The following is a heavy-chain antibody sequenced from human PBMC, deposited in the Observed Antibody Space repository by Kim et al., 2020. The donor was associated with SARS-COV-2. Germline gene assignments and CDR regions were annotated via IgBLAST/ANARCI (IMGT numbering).Heavy chain of an antibody. Sequence: GGSLRLSCAASGFTVSSNYMSWVRQAPGKGLEWVSVIYSGGTTYYADSVKGRFTISRDNSKNTVYLQMNSLRAGDTAVYYCARDRNDNVWGSYHLWGQGTLVTVSS. J-gene: IGHJ4*02. CDR1: GFTVSSNY. CDR3: ARDRNDNVWGSYHL. CDR2: IYSGGTT. D-gene: IGHD3-16*02. V-gene: IGHV3-53*01.